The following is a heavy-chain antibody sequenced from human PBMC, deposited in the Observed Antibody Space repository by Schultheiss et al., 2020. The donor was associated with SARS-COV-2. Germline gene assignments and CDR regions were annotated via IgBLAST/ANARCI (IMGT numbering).Heavy chain of an antibody. CDR1: GFTFSDYY. J-gene: IGHJ4*02. D-gene: IGHD2-2*01. V-gene: IGHV3-30*18. CDR2: ISYDGSNK. CDR3: AKFPASCSSTSCNVFDY. Sequence: GGSLRLSCAASGFTFSDYYMSWIRQAPGKGLEWVAVISYDGSNKYYADSVKGRFTISRDNSKNTLYLQMNSLRAEDTAVYYCAKFPASCSSTSCNVFDYWGQGTLVTVSS.